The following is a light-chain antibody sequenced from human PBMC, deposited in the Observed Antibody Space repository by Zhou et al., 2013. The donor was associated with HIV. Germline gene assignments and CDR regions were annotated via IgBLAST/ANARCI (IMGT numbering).Light chain of an antibody. Sequence: IQMTQSPSSLSASVGDRVTITCQASQDISNQLNWYQQKSGKAPKLLIYAASSLQSGVPSRFSGSGSGTYFTLTISSLQFEDFATYYCQQSFSTPPQTFGGGTKVEIK. J-gene: IGKJ4*01. CDR1: QDISNQ. CDR2: AAS. CDR3: QQSFSTPPQT. V-gene: IGKV1-39*01.